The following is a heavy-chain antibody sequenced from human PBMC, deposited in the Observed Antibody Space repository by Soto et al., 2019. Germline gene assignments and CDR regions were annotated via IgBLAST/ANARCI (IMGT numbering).Heavy chain of an antibody. CDR3: ARDDELVGDISPTDY. CDR1: GYTFTSYG. D-gene: IGHD1-26*01. V-gene: IGHV1-18*01. CDR2: ISAYNGNT. Sequence: QVQLVQSGAEVKKPGASVKVSCKASGYTFTSYGISWVRQAPGQGLEWMGWISAYNGNTNYAQKLQGRVTMTTDTSTSTAYKELRSLRCDDTAVYYCARDDELVGDISPTDYWGQGTLVTVSS. J-gene: IGHJ4*02.